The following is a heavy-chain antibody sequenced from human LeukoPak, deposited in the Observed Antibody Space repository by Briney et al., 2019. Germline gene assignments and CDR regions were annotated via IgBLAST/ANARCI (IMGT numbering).Heavy chain of an antibody. D-gene: IGHD3-22*01. CDR1: GGSISSYY. CDR2: IYYSGST. V-gene: IGHV4-59*01. Sequence: SETLSLTCTVSGGSISSYYWSWIRQPPGKGLEWIGYIYYSGSTNYNPSLKSRVTISVDTSKNQFSLKLSSVTAADTAVYYCARDGPARPTSLWRQPMIVVPYFDLWGRGTLVTVSS. J-gene: IGHJ2*01. CDR3: ARDGPARPTSLWRQPMIVVPYFDL.